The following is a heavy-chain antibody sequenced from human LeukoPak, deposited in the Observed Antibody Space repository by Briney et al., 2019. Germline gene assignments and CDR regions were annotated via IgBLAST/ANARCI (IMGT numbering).Heavy chain of an antibody. J-gene: IGHJ4*02. CDR1: GVSVSSGSYY. Sequence: ASETLSLTCTVSGVSVSSGSYYWSWIRQPPGKGLAWIGYIYYRGSTNYNPSLKSRVTISVDTSKNQFSLKLSSVTAADTAVYYCARLSPSYYDFWSGYFSGYFDYWGQGTLVTVSS. V-gene: IGHV4-61*01. D-gene: IGHD3-3*01. CDR2: IYYRGST. CDR3: ARLSPSYYDFWSGYFSGYFDY.